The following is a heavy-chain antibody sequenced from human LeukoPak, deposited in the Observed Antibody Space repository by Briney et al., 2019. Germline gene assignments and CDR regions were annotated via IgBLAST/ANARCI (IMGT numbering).Heavy chain of an antibody. V-gene: IGHV1-2*02. J-gene: IGHJ6*03. Sequence: ASVKVSCKASGYTFTGYYMHWVRQAPGQGLEWMGWINPNSGGTNYAQKFQGRVTMTRDTSISTAYLQWSSLKASDTAMYYCARLGRITIFGVAQNPGREIYYYYYMDVWGKGTTVTVSS. CDR3: ARLGRITIFGVAQNPGREIYYYYYMDV. CDR2: INPNSGGT. CDR1: GYTFTGYY. D-gene: IGHD3-3*01.